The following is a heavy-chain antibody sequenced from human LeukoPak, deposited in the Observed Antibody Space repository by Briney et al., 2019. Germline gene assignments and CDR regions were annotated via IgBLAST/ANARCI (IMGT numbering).Heavy chain of an antibody. CDR3: AKDLYLQYCRGSACYLNYYNMDV. J-gene: IGHJ6*02. CDR2: ISGSGDNT. V-gene: IGHV3-23*01. D-gene: IGHD2-15*01. Sequence: GGSLRLSCAASGFTFSNYAMSWVRQAPGKGLEWVSVISGSGDNTYYADSVKGRFTISRDNSKNTLYLQMNSLRAEDTAVYYCAKDLYLQYCRGSACYLNYYNMDVWGQGTTVAVSS. CDR1: GFTFSNYA.